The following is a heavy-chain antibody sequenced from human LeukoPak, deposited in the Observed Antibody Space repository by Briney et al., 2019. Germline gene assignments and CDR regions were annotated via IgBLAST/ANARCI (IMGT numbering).Heavy chain of an antibody. V-gene: IGHV3-23*01. Sequence: PGGSLRLSCAASGFTFTCCAMSWLRQVPAKGLEWVSTLSTSGGSTYYADSVKGRFTISRDNSKNTLYLQLHSLRAEDTAIYYCAKRGCYDGSGRFYFDNWGQGTLVTVSS. CDR1: GFTFTCCA. J-gene: IGHJ4*02. CDR2: LSTSGGST. D-gene: IGHD3-22*01. CDR3: AKRGCYDGSGRFYFDN.